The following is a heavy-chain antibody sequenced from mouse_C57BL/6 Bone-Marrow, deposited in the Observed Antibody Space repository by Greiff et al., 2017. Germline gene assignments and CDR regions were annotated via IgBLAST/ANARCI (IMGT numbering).Heavy chain of an antibody. J-gene: IGHJ2*01. CDR2: ISYDGSN. V-gene: IGHV3-6*01. D-gene: IGHD2-3*01. Sequence: DVQLQESGPGLVKPSQSLSLTCSVTGYSITSGYYWNWIRQFPGNKLEWMGYISYDGSNNYNPSLKNRISITRDTSKNQFFLKLNSVTTEDTATYYCARDLSDGYFDYWGQGTTLTVSS. CDR3: ARDLSDGYFDY. CDR1: GYSITSGYY.